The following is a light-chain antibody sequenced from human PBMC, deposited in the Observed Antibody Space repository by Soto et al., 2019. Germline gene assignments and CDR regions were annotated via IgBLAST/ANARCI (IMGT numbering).Light chain of an antibody. Sequence: DIQMTQSPSSLSASVGDRVTITCRASESISIYLNWYQHKPGKAPTLLIHAASSLQSGVPSRFSGSGSGTDFTLTISSLQPGDFATYYCQQSYSTPHTFGLGTKLEI. CDR1: ESISIY. J-gene: IGKJ2*01. V-gene: IGKV1-39*01. CDR3: QQSYSTPHT. CDR2: AAS.